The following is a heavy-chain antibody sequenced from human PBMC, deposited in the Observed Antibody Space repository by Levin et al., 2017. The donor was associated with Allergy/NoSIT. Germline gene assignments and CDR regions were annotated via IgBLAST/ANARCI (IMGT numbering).Heavy chain of an antibody. CDR1: GFTFSSSA. D-gene: IGHD4-11*01. CDR2: ISGSGGST. CDR3: AKDPTVTTLYYFQH. Sequence: GSLRLSCAASGFTFSSSAMSWVRQAPGKGLEWVSAISGSGGSTYYADSVKGRFTISRDNSKNTLYLQMNSLRAEDTAVYYCAKDPTVTTLYYFQHWGQGTLVTVSS. J-gene: IGHJ1*01. V-gene: IGHV3-23*01.